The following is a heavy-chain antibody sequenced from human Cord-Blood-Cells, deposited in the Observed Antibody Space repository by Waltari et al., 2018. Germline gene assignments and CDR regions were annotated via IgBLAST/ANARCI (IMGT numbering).Heavy chain of an antibody. D-gene: IGHD2-2*01. CDR3: ARGGIVVVPAAKEGFDY. CDR2: INSDGSST. Sequence: EVQLVESGGGLVQPGGSLRLSCAASGFTSSSYWMHWVRQAPGKGLVWVSRINSDGSSTSDADSVKGRFTISRDNAKNTLYLQMNSLRAEDTAVYYCARGGIVVVPAAKEGFDYWGQGTLVTVSS. J-gene: IGHJ4*02. V-gene: IGHV3-74*01. CDR1: GFTSSSYW.